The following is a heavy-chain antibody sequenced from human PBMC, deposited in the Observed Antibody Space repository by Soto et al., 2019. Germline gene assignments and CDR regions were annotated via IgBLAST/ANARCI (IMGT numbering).Heavy chain of an antibody. J-gene: IGHJ4*02. Sequence: SETLSLTCIVSGESISSSSYYWGWIRQPPGKGLEWIGSIYYSGRTYYNSSFKSRVTISIDTSKNQYSLKLSSVTATDTAVYYCARQGTTVVTQAYFDHWGQGALVTVSS. CDR1: GESISSSSYY. D-gene: IGHD2-21*02. CDR2: IYYSGRT. CDR3: ARQGTTVVTQAYFDH. V-gene: IGHV4-39*01.